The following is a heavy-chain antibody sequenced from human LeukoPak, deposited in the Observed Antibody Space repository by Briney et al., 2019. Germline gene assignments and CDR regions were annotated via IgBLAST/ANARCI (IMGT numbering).Heavy chain of an antibody. V-gene: IGHV4-34*01. CDR2: INHSGST. CDR3: ARLHSSGDYYYYYMDV. Sequence: SETLSLTCAVYGGSFSGYYWSWIRQPPGKGLEWIGEINHSGSTNYNPSLKSRVTISVDTSKNQFSLKLSSVTAADTAVYYCARLHSSGDYYYYYMDVWGKGTTVTISS. J-gene: IGHJ6*03. D-gene: IGHD3-22*01. CDR1: GGSFSGYY.